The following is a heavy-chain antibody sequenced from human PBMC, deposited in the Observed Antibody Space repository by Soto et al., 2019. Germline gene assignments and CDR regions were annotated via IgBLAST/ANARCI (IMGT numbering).Heavy chain of an antibody. CDR1: GFTVSSNY. Sequence: EVQLVESGGGLVQPGGSLRLSFAASGFTVSSNYMSWVRQAPGKGLEWVSIIYGGGRTNYADSVKGRFTVSRDNYKNTLYLQMNSLRAEDTAMYYCCGPSTVTINWFFDLWGRGTLVTVSS. D-gene: IGHD4-17*01. CDR3: CGPSTVTINWFFDL. J-gene: IGHJ2*01. CDR2: IYGGGRT. V-gene: IGHV3-66*01.